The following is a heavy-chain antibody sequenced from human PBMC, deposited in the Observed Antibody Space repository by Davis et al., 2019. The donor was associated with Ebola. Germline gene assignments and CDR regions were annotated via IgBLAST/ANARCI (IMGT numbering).Heavy chain of an antibody. J-gene: IGHJ3*02. D-gene: IGHD2-2*01. V-gene: IGHV3-23*01. Sequence: PGGSLRLSCAASGFSFSSYAMTWVRQAPGKGLEWVSGIGGSGASTYYADSVKDRFTISRDNSKNTLFLQMNSLTTEDTAVYYCVRDSSLKYCSSATCSKGSAFDIWGQGTMVTVSS. CDR2: IGGSGAST. CDR1: GFSFSSYA. CDR3: VRDSSLKYCSSATCSKGSAFDI.